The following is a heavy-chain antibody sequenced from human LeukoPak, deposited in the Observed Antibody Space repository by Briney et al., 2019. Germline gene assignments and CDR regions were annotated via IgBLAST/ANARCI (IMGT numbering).Heavy chain of an antibody. Sequence: PSETLSLTCTVSGGSISSYYWSWIRQPPGKGLEWIGYIYYSGNTNYNPSLKSRVTISVDTSKNQFSLKLSSVTAADTAVYYCAILSGNGAGNMDVWGKGTTVTVSS. CDR3: AILSGNGAGNMDV. V-gene: IGHV4-59*01. J-gene: IGHJ6*03. CDR1: GGSISSYY. CDR2: IYYSGNT. D-gene: IGHD3-3*01.